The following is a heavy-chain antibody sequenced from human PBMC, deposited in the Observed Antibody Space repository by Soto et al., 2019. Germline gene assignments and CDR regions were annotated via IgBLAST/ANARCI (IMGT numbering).Heavy chain of an antibody. CDR2: IYYSGSS. D-gene: IGHD1-20*01. CDR3: AREGPRHNWNYVEY. CDR1: GGSISSYY. Sequence: SETLSLTCTVSGGSISSYYWSCIRQPPGKGLEWIGYIYYSGSSNYNPSLKSRVTISVDTSKNQFSLKLSSVTAADTAVYYCAREGPRHNWNYVEYWGQGTMVTVSS. V-gene: IGHV4-59*01. J-gene: IGHJ4*02.